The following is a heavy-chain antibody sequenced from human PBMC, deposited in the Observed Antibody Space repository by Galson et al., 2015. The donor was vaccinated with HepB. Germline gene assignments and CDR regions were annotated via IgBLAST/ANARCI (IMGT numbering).Heavy chain of an antibody. Sequence: ETLSLTCTVSGGSISSYYWSWIRQPPGKGLEWIGYIYYSGSTNYNPSLKSRVAISVDTSKNQFSLKLSSVTAADTAVYYCARHGAAAGPGAEYFQHWGQGTLVTVSS. CDR3: ARHGAAAGPGAEYFQH. CDR1: GGSISSYY. D-gene: IGHD6-13*01. V-gene: IGHV4-59*08. CDR2: IYYSGST. J-gene: IGHJ1*01.